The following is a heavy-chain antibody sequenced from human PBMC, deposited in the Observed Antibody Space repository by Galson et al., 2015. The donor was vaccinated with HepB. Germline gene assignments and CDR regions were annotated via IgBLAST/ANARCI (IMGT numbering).Heavy chain of an antibody. CDR1: GFTFSNYP. CDR3: ARQYCSGVSCYYAFDI. V-gene: IGHV3-30*04. J-gene: IGHJ3*02. CDR2: ISYDGTNK. Sequence: SLRLSCAASGFTFSNYPMHWVRQAPGKGLEWVALISYDGTNKYYADSVMGRFTMSRDNAKNSLYVQMNSLRAEDTAVYYCARQYCSGVSCYYAFDIWGQGTMVTVSS. D-gene: IGHD2-15*01.